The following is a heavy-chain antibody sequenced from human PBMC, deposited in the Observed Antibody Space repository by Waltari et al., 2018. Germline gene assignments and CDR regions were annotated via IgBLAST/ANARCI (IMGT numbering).Heavy chain of an antibody. V-gene: IGHV3-43*01. D-gene: IGHD3-3*01. CDR1: GFTFDDYT. CDR2: ISWDGGST. CDR3: ARDQAYYDFWSGPPYYMDV. Sequence: EVQLVESGGVVVQPGGSLRLSCAASGFTFDDYTMHWVRQAPGKGLEWVSLISWDGGSTYYADSVKGRFTISRDNSKNSLYLQMNSLRTEDTALYYCARDQAYYDFWSGPPYYMDVWGKGTTVTISS. J-gene: IGHJ6*03.